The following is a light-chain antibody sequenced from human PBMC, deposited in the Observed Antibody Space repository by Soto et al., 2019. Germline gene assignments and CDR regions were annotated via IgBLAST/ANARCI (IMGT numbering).Light chain of an antibody. CDR1: QNILYNSYNKNY. J-gene: IGKJ1*01. Sequence: IVMTQSPESLAVSLGERATINCKSIQNILYNSYNKNYLAWYQQRPGQPPKLLISWASTRESGVPDRFSGSGSATDFTLTISSLQAEDVEVYYCQHYYSRPQTSGQGTKVDIK. CDR3: QHYYSRPQT. V-gene: IGKV4-1*01. CDR2: WAS.